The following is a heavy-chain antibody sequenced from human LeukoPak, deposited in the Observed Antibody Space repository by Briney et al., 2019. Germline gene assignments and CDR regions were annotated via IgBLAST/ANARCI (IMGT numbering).Heavy chain of an antibody. CDR3: ARDANGSSGYYFDS. V-gene: IGHV4-59*01. CDR1: GGSISSYY. Sequence: PSETLSLTCTVSGGSISSYYWSWIRQPPGKGLEWIGYIYYSGSTNYNPSLKSRVTISVDTSKNQFSLKLSSVTAADTAVYYCARDANGSSGYYFDSGGQGPLVTVSS. D-gene: IGHD6-25*01. J-gene: IGHJ4*02. CDR2: IYYSGST.